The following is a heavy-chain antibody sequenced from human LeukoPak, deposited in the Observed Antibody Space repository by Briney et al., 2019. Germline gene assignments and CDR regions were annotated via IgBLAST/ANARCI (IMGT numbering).Heavy chain of an antibody. V-gene: IGHV4-34*01. J-gene: IGHJ3*02. CDR2: INHSGST. D-gene: IGHD6-13*01. Sequence: PSETLSLTCAVYGGSFSGCYWSWIRQPPGKGLEWIGEINHSGSTNYNPSLKSRVTISVDTSKNQFSLKLSSVTAADTAVYYCAFEGIAAAGTSDAFDIWGQGTMVTVSS. CDR1: GGSFSGCY. CDR3: AFEGIAAAGTSDAFDI.